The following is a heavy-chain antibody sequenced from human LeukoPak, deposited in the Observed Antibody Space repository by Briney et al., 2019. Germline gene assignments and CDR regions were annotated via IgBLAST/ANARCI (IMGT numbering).Heavy chain of an antibody. D-gene: IGHD2-21*02. V-gene: IGHV3-30-3*01. J-gene: IGHJ4*02. Sequence: PGGSLRLSCAASGFTFSSYAMHWVRQAPGKGLEWVAVISYDGSNKYYADSVKGRFTISRDNSKNTLYLQMNSLRAEDTAVYYCASWEDCGGDCRASDYWGQGTLVTVSS. CDR3: ASWEDCGGDCRASDY. CDR2: ISYDGSNK. CDR1: GFTFSSYA.